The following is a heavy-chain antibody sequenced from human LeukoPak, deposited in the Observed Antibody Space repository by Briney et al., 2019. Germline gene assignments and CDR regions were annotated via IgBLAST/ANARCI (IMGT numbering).Heavy chain of an antibody. V-gene: IGHV4-34*01. CDR1: GGSFSGYY. D-gene: IGHD3-10*01. CDR3: ARGDYYGSGSYSGYFDY. J-gene: IGHJ4*02. Sequence: SETLSLTCAVYGGSFSGYYWSWIRQPPGKGLEWIGEINHSGSTNYNPSLKSRVTISVDTSNNQFSLKLSSVTAADTAVYYWARGDYYGSGSYSGYFDYWGQGTLVTVSS. CDR2: INHSGST.